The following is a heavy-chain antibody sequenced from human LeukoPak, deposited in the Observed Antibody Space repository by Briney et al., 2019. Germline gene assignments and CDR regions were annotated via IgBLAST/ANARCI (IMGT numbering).Heavy chain of an antibody. CDR1: GFTFSSYE. CDR2: ISSSSSII. V-gene: IGHV3-48*01. CDR3: AKDTVKVTTIRRVPHYMDV. D-gene: IGHD5-12*01. J-gene: IGHJ6*03. Sequence: GGSLRLSCAASGFTFSSYEMNWVRQAPGKGLEWVSYISSSSSIIYYADSVKGRFIISRDNSKNTLYLQMNSLRAEDTAVYYCAKDTVKVTTIRRVPHYMDVWGKGTTVTISS.